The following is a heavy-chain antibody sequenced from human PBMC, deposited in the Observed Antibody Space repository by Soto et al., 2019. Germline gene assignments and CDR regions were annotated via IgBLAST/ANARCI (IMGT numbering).Heavy chain of an antibody. CDR1: GFTFSSYS. CDR3: ARGGSVVLWFGELFGSPLDV. CDR2: ISSSSSTI. Sequence: GGSLRLSCAASGFTFSSYSMNWVRQAPGKGLEWVSYISSSSSTIYYADSVKGRFTISRDNSKNTLYLQMNSLRAEDTAVYYCARGGSVVLWFGELFGSPLDVWGQGTTVTVSS. V-gene: IGHV3-48*01. J-gene: IGHJ6*02. D-gene: IGHD3-10*01.